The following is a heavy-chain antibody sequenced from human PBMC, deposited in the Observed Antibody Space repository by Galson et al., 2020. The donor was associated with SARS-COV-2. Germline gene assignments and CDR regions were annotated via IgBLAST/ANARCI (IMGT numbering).Heavy chain of an antibody. Sequence: SGPTLVKPTQTLTLTCTFSGFSLSTSGVGVGWIRQPPGKALEWLTLIYWNDNKRYSPSLKSRLTITKDTSKNQVVLTMTNVDPVDTATYYCARLTYYYDSSGYFGGYYFDSWGQGTLVTVSS. CDR3: ARLTYYYDSSGYFGGYYFDS. V-gene: IGHV2-5*01. CDR2: IYWNDNK. D-gene: IGHD3-22*01. J-gene: IGHJ4*02. CDR1: GFSLSTSGVG.